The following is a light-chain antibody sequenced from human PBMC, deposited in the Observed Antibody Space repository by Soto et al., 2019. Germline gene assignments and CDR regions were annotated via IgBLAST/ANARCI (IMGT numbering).Light chain of an antibody. V-gene: IGKV3-20*01. Sequence: EIVLTQSPGTLSLSPGERATLSCRASQSLTSSYIAWYQQKPGQAPRLLISGAANRATGIPDRFSGSGSGTDFTLTISRVEPEDFAVYYCQQYAGSVFTFSPGTKVDIK. CDR3: QQYAGSVFT. J-gene: IGKJ3*01. CDR2: GAA. CDR1: QSLTSSY.